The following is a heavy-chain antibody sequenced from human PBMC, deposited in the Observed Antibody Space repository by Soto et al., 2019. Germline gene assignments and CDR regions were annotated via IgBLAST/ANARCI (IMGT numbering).Heavy chain of an antibody. Sequence: SVKVSCKASGFTFTSSAVQWVRQARGQRLEWIGWIVVGSGNTNYAQKFQERVTITRDMSTSTAYMELSSLRSEDTAVYYCAADVDKYSGYDPPWFDPWGQGTLVTVSS. CDR1: GFTFTSSA. J-gene: IGHJ5*02. D-gene: IGHD5-12*01. V-gene: IGHV1-58*01. CDR2: IVVGSGNT. CDR3: AADVDKYSGYDPPWFDP.